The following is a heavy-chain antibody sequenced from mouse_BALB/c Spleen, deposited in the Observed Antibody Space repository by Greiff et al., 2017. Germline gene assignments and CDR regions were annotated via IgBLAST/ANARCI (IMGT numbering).Heavy chain of an antibody. CDR1: EYAFPSHD. J-gene: IGHJ1*01. CDR3: ERHSIHYYEDWYFDV. Sequence: EVMLVESGGGLVQPGESLKLSCESNEYAFPSHDMSWVRKTPEKRLELVAAINSDGGSTYYPDTMERRFIISRDNTKKTLYLQMSSLRSEDTALYYCERHSIHYYEDWYFDVWGAGTTVTVSS. D-gene: IGHD1-2*01. CDR2: INSDGGST. V-gene: IGHV5-2*01.